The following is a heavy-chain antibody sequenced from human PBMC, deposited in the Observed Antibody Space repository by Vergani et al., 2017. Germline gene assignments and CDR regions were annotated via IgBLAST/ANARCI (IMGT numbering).Heavy chain of an antibody. Sequence: VQLVESGGGVVQPGGSLRLSCAASGFTFSSYAMSWVRQAPGKGLEWVSAISGSGGSTYYADSVKGRFTISRDNSKNTLYLQMNSLRAEDTAVYYCAKRGSSSLNYYYYYGMDVWGQGTTVTVSS. V-gene: IGHV3-23*04. CDR2: ISGSGGST. CDR3: AKRGSSSLNYYYYYGMDV. J-gene: IGHJ6*02. D-gene: IGHD6-6*01. CDR1: GFTFSSYA.